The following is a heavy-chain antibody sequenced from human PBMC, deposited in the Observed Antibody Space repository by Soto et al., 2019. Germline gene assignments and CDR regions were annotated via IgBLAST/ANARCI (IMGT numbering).Heavy chain of an antibody. CDR1: GYTFTGYY. CDR2: INPNSGGT. D-gene: IGHD3-10*01. Sequence: ASVKVSCKASGYTFTGYYMHWVRQAPGQGHEWIGWINPNSGGTNYAQKFQGWVTMTRDTSIITAYMELSWLRSDDTVVYYCARGPIYYGSGSYSFDYWGQGTLVTVSS. J-gene: IGHJ4*02. V-gene: IGHV1-2*04. CDR3: ARGPIYYGSGSYSFDY.